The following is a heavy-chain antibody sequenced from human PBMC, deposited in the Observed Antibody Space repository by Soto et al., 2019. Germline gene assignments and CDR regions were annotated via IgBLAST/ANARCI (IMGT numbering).Heavy chain of an antibody. J-gene: IGHJ6*04. Sequence: AASVKVSCKASGYTFTSYYMHWVRQAPGQGLEWMGIINPSGGSTSYAQKFQGRVTMTRDTSTSTVYMELSSLRSEDTAVYYCARGPSLEWLLYGSVYYYYGMDGWGKGTTVAVGS. D-gene: IGHD3-3*01. CDR1: GYTFTSYY. CDR3: ARGPSLEWLLYGSVYYYYGMDG. CDR2: INPSGGST. V-gene: IGHV1-46*01.